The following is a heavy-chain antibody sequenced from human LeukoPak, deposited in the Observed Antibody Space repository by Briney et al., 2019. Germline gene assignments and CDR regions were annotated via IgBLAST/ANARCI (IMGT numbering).Heavy chain of an antibody. CDR3: VKGSSGYFADL. Sequence: GGSLRLSCAASGFIFNNYGLIWVRQAPGNGLEWVSAISNDGGGTQYADFVEGRFTISRDNSKNTLFLQMSSLRAEDTALYYCVKGSSGYFADLWGQGTLVTVSS. CDR2: ISNDGGGT. D-gene: IGHD3-22*01. J-gene: IGHJ5*02. V-gene: IGHV3-23*01. CDR1: GFIFNNYG.